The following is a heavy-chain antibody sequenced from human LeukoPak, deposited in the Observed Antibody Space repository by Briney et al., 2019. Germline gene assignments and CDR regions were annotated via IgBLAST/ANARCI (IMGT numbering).Heavy chain of an antibody. D-gene: IGHD2-21*02. CDR1: GYSFTNYW. V-gene: IGHV5-51*01. CDR2: IYPADSDT. Sequence: GESLKISCKGSGYSFTNYWIAWVRQMPGKGLEWMGIIYPADSDTTYSPSFQGQVTISADKSITTAYLQWSSLKASDTAMYYCARQGGTASIPYYFDYWGQGTLVTVSS. J-gene: IGHJ4*02. CDR3: ARQGGTASIPYYFDY.